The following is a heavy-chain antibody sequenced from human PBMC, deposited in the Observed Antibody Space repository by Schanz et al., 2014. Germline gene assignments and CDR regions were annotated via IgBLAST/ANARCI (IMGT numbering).Heavy chain of an antibody. V-gene: IGHV3-23*04. Sequence: EVQLVESGGGVVQPGKSLRLSCAASGFTFTNYVMSWVRQAPGKGLEWVSTIGTSGGTNYAESVKGRFTISRDNSKNTLYLQMNSLRAEDTAVYFCAKIERNEDWGQGTLXTVSS. J-gene: IGHJ4*02. D-gene: IGHD1-1*01. CDR3: AKIERNED. CDR2: IGTSGGT. CDR1: GFTFTNYV.